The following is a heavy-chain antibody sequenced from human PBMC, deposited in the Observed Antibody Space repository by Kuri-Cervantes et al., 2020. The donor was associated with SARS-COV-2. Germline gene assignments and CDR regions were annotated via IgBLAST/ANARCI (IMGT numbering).Heavy chain of an antibody. CDR2: ISSSGSTI. V-gene: IGHV3-48*03. CDR1: GFTFSSYE. J-gene: IGHJ4*02. D-gene: IGHD3-16*01. CDR3: APRGEGSGFDF. Sequence: GGSRRLSWAASGFTFSSYEMNWVRQAPGKGQEWVSYISSSGSTIYYADSVKGRFTISRDNAKNSLYLQMNSQRAEDTAVYYCAPRGEGSGFDFWGQGTLVTVSS.